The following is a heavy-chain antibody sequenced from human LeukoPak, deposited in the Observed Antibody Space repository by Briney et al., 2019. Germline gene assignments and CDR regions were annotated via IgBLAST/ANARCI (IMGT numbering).Heavy chain of an antibody. CDR2: IYYSGTT. CDR3: ARGGYDSTGYSVYYFDV. CDR1: GGSINSGGYY. V-gene: IGHV4-31*03. D-gene: IGHD3-22*01. Sequence: SQTLSLTCTLSGGSINSGGYYWTWIRQHPGKGLEWIGYIYYSGTTYYNPSLKSRVTISVDTSKNQFSLNLNSVTAADTAVYYCARGGYDSTGYSVYYFDVWGQGTLVTVSS. J-gene: IGHJ4*02.